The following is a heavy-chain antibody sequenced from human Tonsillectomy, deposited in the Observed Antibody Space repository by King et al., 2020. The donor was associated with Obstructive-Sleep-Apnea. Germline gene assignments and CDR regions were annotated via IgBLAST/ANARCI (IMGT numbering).Heavy chain of an antibody. D-gene: IGHD5-18*01. V-gene: IGHV3-9*01. CDR2: LRWNGVSI. Sequence: VQLVESGGGLVQPGRSLRLSCAASGFTFVDYAMHWVRQAPGKGLEWVSGLRWNGVSICSADSVKDRYTISRDNAMNSLYLQMNSLRAEDTALYYCAKGEAMDPSYYFDYWGQGTLVTVSS. J-gene: IGHJ4*02. CDR1: GFTFVDYA. CDR3: AKGEAMDPSYYFDY.